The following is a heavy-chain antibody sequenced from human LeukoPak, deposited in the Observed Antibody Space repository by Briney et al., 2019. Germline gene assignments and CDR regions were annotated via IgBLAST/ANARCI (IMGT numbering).Heavy chain of an antibody. V-gene: IGHV4-4*02. CDR3: ARDDSGWTY. J-gene: IGHJ4*02. CDR2: IYHSGST. Sequence: PSETLSLTCAVSGGSISSSYWWSWVRQPPGKGLEWIGEIYHSGSTNYNPSLKSRVTISLDKSKNQFSLSLSSVTAADTAVYYCARDDSGWTYWGQGTLVTVSS. CDR1: GGSISSSYW. D-gene: IGHD6-25*01.